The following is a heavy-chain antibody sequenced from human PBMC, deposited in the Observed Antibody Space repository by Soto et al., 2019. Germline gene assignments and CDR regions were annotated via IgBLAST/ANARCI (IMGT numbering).Heavy chain of an antibody. J-gene: IGHJ4*02. D-gene: IGHD4-17*01. CDR2: IYTSGST. V-gene: IGHV4-4*07. CDR3: ARDQHDYGERAFGY. CDR1: GGYISSYY. Sequence: PSETLSLTCSVSGGYISSYYWSWIRQPAGKGLEWIGRIYTSGSTNYNPSLKSRVTMSVDTSKNQFSLKLSSVTAADTAVYYCARDQHDYGERAFGYWGQGTLVTVSS.